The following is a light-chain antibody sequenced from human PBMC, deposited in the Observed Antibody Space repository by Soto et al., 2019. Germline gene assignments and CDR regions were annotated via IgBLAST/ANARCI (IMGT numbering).Light chain of an antibody. Sequence: EIVLTQSPDTLSLSAGERATLSCRASQSVSSYLAWYQQKPGQAPRLLIYGASTRATGIPARFSGSGSGTEFTLTISSLQSEDFAVYYCQQYGTSPPTFGQGTQLEIK. CDR3: QQYGTSPPT. CDR1: QSVSSY. V-gene: IGKV3-15*01. CDR2: GAS. J-gene: IGKJ5*01.